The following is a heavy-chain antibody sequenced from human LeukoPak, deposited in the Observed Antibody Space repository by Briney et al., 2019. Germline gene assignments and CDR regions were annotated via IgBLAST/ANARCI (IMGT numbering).Heavy chain of an antibody. CDR1: GGSISSYY. Sequence: ASETLSLTCTVSGGSISSYYWSWIRQPPGKGLEWIGYIYYSGSTNYNPSLKSRVTISVDTSKNQFSLKLSSVTAADTAVYYCARGYSSSWLYFQHWGQGTLVTVSS. J-gene: IGHJ1*01. V-gene: IGHV4-59*01. D-gene: IGHD6-13*01. CDR2: IYYSGST. CDR3: ARGYSSSWLYFQH.